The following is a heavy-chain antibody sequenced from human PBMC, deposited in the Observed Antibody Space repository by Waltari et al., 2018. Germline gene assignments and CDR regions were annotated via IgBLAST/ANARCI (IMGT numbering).Heavy chain of an antibody. CDR1: GYTFTNYG. CDR2: FSVYNGNT. V-gene: IGHV1-18*01. J-gene: IGHJ4*02. Sequence: QVQLVQSGAEVKKPGASVKVSCKASGYTFTNYGISWVRQAPGQGLEWMGWFSVYNGNTNYAQKRQGRVTMTTETSTSTAYMGLRSLRSDDTAVYYCARGVPGSWPDYYFDHWGQGTLVTVSS. D-gene: IGHD3-10*01. CDR3: ARGVPGSWPDYYFDH.